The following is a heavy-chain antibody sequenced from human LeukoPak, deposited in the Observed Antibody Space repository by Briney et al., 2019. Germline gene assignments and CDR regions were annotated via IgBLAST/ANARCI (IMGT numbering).Heavy chain of an antibody. CDR2: IIPILGTA. J-gene: IGHJ4*02. CDR1: GGTFSSYA. CDR3: ATSSGYYLFDY. D-gene: IGHD3-22*01. Sequence: SVKVSCKASGGTFSSYAISWVRQAPGQGLEWMGRIIPILGTANYAQKFQGRVTITTDESTSTAYMELSSLRSEDTAVYYCATSSGYYLFDYWGQGTLVTVSS. V-gene: IGHV1-69*05.